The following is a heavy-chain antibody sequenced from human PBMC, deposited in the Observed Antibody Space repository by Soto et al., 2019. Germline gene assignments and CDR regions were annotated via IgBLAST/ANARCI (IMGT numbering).Heavy chain of an antibody. CDR3: AKNSESSAYSSFDY. J-gene: IGHJ4*02. V-gene: IGHV3-23*01. Sequence: EVQLLESGGGLVQPGESLRLSCAASGLTFSSYAMSWVRQAPGKGLEWVSGISGSGISTYYADSVKGRFTISRDNSKNTLYLQMNSLRAEDTAVYYCAKNSESSAYSSFDYWGQGTLVTVSS. D-gene: IGHD3-22*01. CDR2: ISGSGIST. CDR1: GLTFSSYA.